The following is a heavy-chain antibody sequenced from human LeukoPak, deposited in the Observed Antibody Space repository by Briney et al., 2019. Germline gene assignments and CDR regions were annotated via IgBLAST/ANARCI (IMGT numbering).Heavy chain of an antibody. D-gene: IGHD5-24*01. Sequence: SDTLSLTCTVSGSSISSSYYGAWIRPPPGKGLEWIATISHSGSTYYNPSLKSRVTISADASQNQHSLTLNSVTVADTAVYYCARVNTVMATFDYWGQGTPVTVSS. V-gene: IGHV4-38-2*02. CDR3: ARVNTVMATFDY. CDR1: GSSISSSYY. J-gene: IGHJ4*02. CDR2: ISHSGST.